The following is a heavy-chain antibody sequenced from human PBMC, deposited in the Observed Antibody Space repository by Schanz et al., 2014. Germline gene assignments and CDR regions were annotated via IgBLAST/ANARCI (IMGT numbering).Heavy chain of an antibody. CDR1: GFTFRDYY. V-gene: IGHV3-11*06. CDR3: ARDTSYGMDV. Sequence: QVQLVESGGGLVKPGGSLRLSCAASGFTFRDYYMSWIRQAPGKGLEWVSDISSGSSYANYADSVKGRFTISRDNAKISLYLQMNSLRVEDTAVYYCARDTSYGMDVWGQGTTVTVSS. J-gene: IGHJ6*02. CDR2: ISSGSSYA.